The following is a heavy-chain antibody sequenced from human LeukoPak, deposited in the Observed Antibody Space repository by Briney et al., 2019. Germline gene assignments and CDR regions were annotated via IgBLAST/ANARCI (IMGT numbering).Heavy chain of an antibody. J-gene: IGHJ4*02. Sequence: GGSLRLSCAASGFTFNSFAMTWVRQPPGTGLGWVSAITGSGGSTYYVDSVKGRLTISSDNSNNTQFFPMHSLIAEDTAVFYFSIGYNCGGDCYNFDYWGQGTLVSVSS. D-gene: IGHD2-21*02. CDR1: GFTFNSFA. CDR3: SIGYNCGGDCYNFDY. V-gene: IGHV3-23*01. CDR2: ITGSGGST.